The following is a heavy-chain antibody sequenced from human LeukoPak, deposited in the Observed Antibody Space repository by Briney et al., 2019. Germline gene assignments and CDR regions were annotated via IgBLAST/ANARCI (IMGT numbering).Heavy chain of an antibody. CDR1: GDSVSSNSAA. CDR3: AREGYCSSTSCYRGLDY. CDR2: TYYRSKWYN. J-gene: IGHJ4*02. D-gene: IGHD2-2*02. Sequence: SQTLSLTCAISGDSVSSNSAAWNWIRQSPSRGLEWLGRTYYRSKWYNDYAVSVKSRITINPDTSKNQFSLQLNSVTPEDTAVYYCAREGYCSSTSCYRGLDYWGQGTLVTVSS. V-gene: IGHV6-1*01.